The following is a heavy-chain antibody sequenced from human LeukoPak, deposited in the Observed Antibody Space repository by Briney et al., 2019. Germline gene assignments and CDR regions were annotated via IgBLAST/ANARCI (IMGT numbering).Heavy chain of an antibody. Sequence: PGGSLRLSCAASGFTFSSYAMSWVRQAPGEGLEWVSSISGSGASTYYADSVKGRFTISRDNSKNTLYLQMNSLRAEDTAVYYCAKHKESWNSCFDYWGQGTLVTVSS. CDR2: ISGSGAST. D-gene: IGHD1-7*01. V-gene: IGHV3-23*01. J-gene: IGHJ4*02. CDR3: AKHKESWNSCFDY. CDR1: GFTFSSYA.